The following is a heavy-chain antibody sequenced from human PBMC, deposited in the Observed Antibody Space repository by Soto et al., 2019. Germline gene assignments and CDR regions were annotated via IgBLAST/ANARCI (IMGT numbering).Heavy chain of an antibody. D-gene: IGHD3-22*01. V-gene: IGHV3-33*01. CDR1: GFTFSSYG. CDR3: ARDYDSSGYPRYYFDY. Sequence: GGSLRLYCAASGFTFSSYGMHWVRQAPGKGLEWVAVIWYDGSKKYYADSVKGRFTISRDNSKNTLYLQMNSLRAEDTAVYYCARDYDSSGYPRYYFDYWGQGTLVTVSS. CDR2: IWYDGSKK. J-gene: IGHJ4*02.